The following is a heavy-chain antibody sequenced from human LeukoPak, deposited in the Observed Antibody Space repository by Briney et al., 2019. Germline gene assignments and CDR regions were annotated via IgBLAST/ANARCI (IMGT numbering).Heavy chain of an antibody. CDR2: IYTSGST. D-gene: IGHD3-3*01. J-gene: IGHJ6*02. V-gene: IGHV4-61*02. CDR1: GGSISSGSYY. Sequence: TSQTLSLTCTVSGGSISSGSYYGSSIRQPGGTGLEWIGRIYTSGSTNYNPSLKSRVTISVDTSKNQFSLKLSSVTAADTAVYYCARDRYDFWSGSYYYYGMDVWGQGTTVTVSS. CDR3: ARDRYDFWSGSYYYYGMDV.